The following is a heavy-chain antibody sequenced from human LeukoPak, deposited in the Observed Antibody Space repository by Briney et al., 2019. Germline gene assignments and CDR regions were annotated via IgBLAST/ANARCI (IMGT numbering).Heavy chain of an antibody. CDR3: ARPHDYGDYVYDY. Sequence: GGSLRLSCAASGFTFSSYSMNWVRQAPGKGLEWVSSISSSSSYIYYADSVKGRFTISRDNAKNSLYLQMNSLRAEDTAVYYCARPHDYGDYVYDYWGQGTLVTVSS. CDR1: GFTFSSYS. J-gene: IGHJ4*02. V-gene: IGHV3-21*04. CDR2: ISSSSSYI. D-gene: IGHD4-17*01.